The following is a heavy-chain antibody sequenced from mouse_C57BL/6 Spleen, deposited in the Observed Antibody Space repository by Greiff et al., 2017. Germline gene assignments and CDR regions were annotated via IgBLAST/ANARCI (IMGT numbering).Heavy chain of an antibody. CDR1: GFTFSDYY. CDR3: ARVFIRDYAMYY. V-gene: IGHV5-16*01. Sequence: EVQRVESEGGLVQPGRSMKLSCTASGFTFSDYYMAWVRQVPEKGLEWVANLNYDGSSTYYLDSLKSRFIISRDNAKNILYLQMSSLKSEDTATYYCARVFIRDYAMYYWGQGTSVTVSS. CDR2: LNYDGSST. J-gene: IGHJ4*01. D-gene: IGHD1-1*01.